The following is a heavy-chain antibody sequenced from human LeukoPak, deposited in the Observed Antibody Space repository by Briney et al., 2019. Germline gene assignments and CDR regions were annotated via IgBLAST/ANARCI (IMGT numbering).Heavy chain of an antibody. Sequence: SETLSLTCTVSGGSISSYYWSWIRQPPGKGLEWIGYIYDNGSTNYNPSLKSRVTISVDTSKNQFSLKLSSVTAADTAVYYCARDRHRRHYYDSSLHPPLDYWGQGTLVTVSS. V-gene: IGHV4-59*01. CDR1: GGSISSYY. CDR3: ARDRHRRHYYDSSLHPPLDY. D-gene: IGHD3-22*01. J-gene: IGHJ4*02. CDR2: IYDNGST.